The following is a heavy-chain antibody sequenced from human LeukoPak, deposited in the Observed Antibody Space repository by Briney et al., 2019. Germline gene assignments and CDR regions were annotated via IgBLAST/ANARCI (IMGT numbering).Heavy chain of an antibody. CDR1: GFIFSDYG. V-gene: IGHV3-30*02. Sequence: GGSLRLSCGVSGFIFSDYGMHWVRQAPGKGLEWVASIRFDGSNNYYADSVKGRFTISRDNAKNTLYLQMNSLRAEDTAVYYCARAYYDSSGYSYYFDYWGQGTLVTVSS. CDR2: IRFDGSNN. J-gene: IGHJ4*02. D-gene: IGHD3-22*01. CDR3: ARAYYDSSGYSYYFDY.